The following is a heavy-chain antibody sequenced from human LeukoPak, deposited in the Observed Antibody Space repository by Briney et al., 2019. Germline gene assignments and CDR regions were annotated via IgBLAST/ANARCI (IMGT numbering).Heavy chain of an antibody. CDR1: GYSISSGYY. D-gene: IGHD4-17*01. CDR3: ARDGDYGDYPTSDY. CDR2: IYHSGST. Sequence: SETLSLTCTVSGYSISSGYYWGWIRQPPGKGLEWIGSIYHSGSTYYNPSHKSRVTISVDTSKNQFSLKLSSVTAADMAVYYCARDGDYGDYPTSDYWGQGTLVTVSS. J-gene: IGHJ4*02. V-gene: IGHV4-38-2*02.